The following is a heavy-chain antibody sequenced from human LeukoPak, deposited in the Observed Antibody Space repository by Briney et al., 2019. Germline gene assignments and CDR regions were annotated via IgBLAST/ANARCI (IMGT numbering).Heavy chain of an antibody. D-gene: IGHD4-17*01. CDR1: GGSISSGGYY. Sequence: SETLSLTCTVSGGSISSGGYYWSWIRQHPGKGLEWIGYIYYSGSTYYNPSLKSRVTISVDTSKNQFSLKLSSVTAADTAVYYCARWLTTAGAFDIWGQGTMVTVSS. V-gene: IGHV4-31*03. J-gene: IGHJ3*02. CDR3: ARWLTTAGAFDI. CDR2: IYYSGST.